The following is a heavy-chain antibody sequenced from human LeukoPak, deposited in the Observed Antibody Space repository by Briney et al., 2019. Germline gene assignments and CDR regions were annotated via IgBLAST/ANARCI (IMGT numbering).Heavy chain of an antibody. V-gene: IGHV3-33*01. CDR2: IWYDGSYK. Sequence: GRSLTLSCAASGFTFSNYAMHWVRQAPGKGLEWMAIIWYDGSYKYYADSVKGRFTISRDNSKNTPYLQVNSLTAEDTAVYYCARGNSDAFDIWGHGTMVTVSS. D-gene: IGHD4-23*01. CDR1: GFTFSNYA. CDR3: ARGNSDAFDI. J-gene: IGHJ3*02.